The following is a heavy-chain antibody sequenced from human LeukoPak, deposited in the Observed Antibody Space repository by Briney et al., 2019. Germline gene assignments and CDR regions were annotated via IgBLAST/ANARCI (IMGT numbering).Heavy chain of an antibody. D-gene: IGHD3-10*01. V-gene: IGHV1-46*01. Sequence: GASVKVSCKASGYSFTSHYMHWVRQAPGQGLEWLGLINPSGSSTLYAQKFQGRVTMTRDMSTTTDYMELSSLRSEDTAVYYCARALPGFGELYWGQGTLVTVSS. CDR1: GYSFTSHY. J-gene: IGHJ4*02. CDR3: ARALPGFGELY. CDR2: INPSGSST.